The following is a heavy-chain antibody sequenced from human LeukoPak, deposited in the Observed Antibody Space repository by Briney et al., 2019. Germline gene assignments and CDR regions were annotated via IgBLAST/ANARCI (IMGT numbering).Heavy chain of an antibody. V-gene: IGHV1-69*05. CDR2: IIPIFGTA. J-gene: IGHJ4*02. CDR1: GGTFSSYA. D-gene: IGHD2-21*01. CDR3: ARGTHQYCGGDCYYY. Sequence: GASVKVSCKASGGTFSSYAISWVRQAPGQGLEWMGGIIPIFGTANYAQKFQGRVTITTDESTSTAYMELSSLRSEDTAVYYCARGTHQYCGGDCYYYWGQGTLVTVSS.